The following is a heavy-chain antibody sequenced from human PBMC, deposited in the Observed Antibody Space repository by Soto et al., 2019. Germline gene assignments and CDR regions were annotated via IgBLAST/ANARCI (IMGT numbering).Heavy chain of an antibody. CDR1: GYTFTGYY. CDR3: ARFTNTGDYYFDY. V-gene: IGHV1-2*02. Sequence: ASVKVSCKASGYTFTGYYMHWVRQAPGQGLEWMGWINPNSGGTNYAQKFQGRVTMTRDTSISTAYMELSRLRSDDTAVYYCARFTNTGDYYFDYWGQGTLVTVSS. CDR2: INPNSGGT. D-gene: IGHD3-16*01. J-gene: IGHJ4*02.